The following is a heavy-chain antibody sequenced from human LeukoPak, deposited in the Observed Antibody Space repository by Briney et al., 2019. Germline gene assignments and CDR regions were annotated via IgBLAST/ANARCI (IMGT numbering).Heavy chain of an antibody. CDR2: IDSRDNT. Sequence: GGSLRLSCAASGFTVRNNHMSWVRQAPGEGLEWVSVIDSRDNTYHADSVKGRFTISRHTSQNTLYLQMNSLRAEDTAVYYCARESTPLRGAFDPWGPGTLVTVSS. D-gene: IGHD5-24*01. CDR3: ARESTPLRGAFDP. V-gene: IGHV3-53*04. J-gene: IGHJ5*02. CDR1: GFTVRNNH.